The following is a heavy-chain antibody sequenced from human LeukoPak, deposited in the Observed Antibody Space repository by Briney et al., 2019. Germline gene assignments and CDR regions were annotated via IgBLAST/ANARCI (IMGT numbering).Heavy chain of an antibody. D-gene: IGHD3/OR15-3a*01. V-gene: IGHV3-74*01. CDR2: INRDGSST. Sequence: GGSLRLSCAASGFTFSNFWVHWVRQTPGKGLVWVSRINRDGSSTNYVDSVKGRFTISRDNAKNKLYLQMNSLRDEDTAVYYCAKDGPEGKRVFDIWGQGTMVTVSS. CDR3: AKDGPEGKRVFDI. J-gene: IGHJ3*02. CDR1: GFTFSNFW.